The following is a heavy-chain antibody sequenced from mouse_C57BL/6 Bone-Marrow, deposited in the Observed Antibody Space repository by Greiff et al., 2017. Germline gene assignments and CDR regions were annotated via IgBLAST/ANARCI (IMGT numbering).Heavy chain of an antibody. V-gene: IGHV3-6*01. J-gene: IGHJ2*01. Sequence: EVQLVESGPGLVKPSQSLSLSCSVSGYSITSGYYWNWIRQFPENKLEWMGYISYDGSNNYNPSLKNRNTITLDTSKNQFFLTLNSVTTEDPTTYDCARKDYGSSWDYWGQGTTLTVSS. CDR2: ISYDGSN. D-gene: IGHD1-1*01. CDR3: ARKDYGSSWDY. CDR1: GYSITSGYY.